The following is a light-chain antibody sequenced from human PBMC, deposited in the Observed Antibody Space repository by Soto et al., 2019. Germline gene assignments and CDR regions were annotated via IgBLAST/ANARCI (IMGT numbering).Light chain of an antibody. J-gene: IGLJ1*01. CDR2: EVT. V-gene: IGLV2-14*01. CDR1: TSDVGGYNY. CDR3: GSYTGSITYV. Sequence: QSVLTQPACVSGSLGQSMTISCTGTTSDVGGYNYVSWYQQHPGKAPILMIYEVTNRPSGVSNRFSGSKSGNTASLTISGLQVEEEAEYYCGSYTGSITYVFGTGTKVTV.